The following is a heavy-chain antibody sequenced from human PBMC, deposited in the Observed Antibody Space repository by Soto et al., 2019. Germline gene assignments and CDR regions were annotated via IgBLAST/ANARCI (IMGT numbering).Heavy chain of an antibody. CDR3: ARLMGGGYYVGSHYFDY. CDR1: GGSLSGYY. Sequence: SETLFLSCAVYGGSLSGYYWSWIRQPPGKGLEWSGEINHSGSTNYNPSLKSRVTISVDTSKNQFALKLSSVTAADTAVYFCARLMGGGYYVGSHYFDYWGQGTLGTVSS. J-gene: IGHJ4*02. D-gene: IGHD1-26*01. V-gene: IGHV4-34*01. CDR2: INHSGST.